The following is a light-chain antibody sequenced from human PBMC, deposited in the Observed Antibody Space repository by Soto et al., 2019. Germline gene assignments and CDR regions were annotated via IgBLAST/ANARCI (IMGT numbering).Light chain of an antibody. CDR3: CSYASRDTYV. Sequence: LTQPACVSGSPGQSITISCTGTSSDVGSYNLVSWYQQHPGKAPKLMIYEGSKRPSGVSNRFSGSKSGNTASLTISGLQAEDEADYYCCSYASRDTYVFGTGTKVTVL. CDR2: EGS. CDR1: SSDVGSYNL. V-gene: IGLV2-23*01. J-gene: IGLJ1*01.